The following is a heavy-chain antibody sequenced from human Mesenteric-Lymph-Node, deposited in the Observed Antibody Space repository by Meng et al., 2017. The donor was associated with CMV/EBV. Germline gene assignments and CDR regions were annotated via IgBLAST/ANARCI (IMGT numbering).Heavy chain of an antibody. CDR3: ARAEGRSSWYGGAFDI. Sequence: ASVKVSCKASGYTFTSYDINWVRQATGQGLEWMGWMNPSSGNTGHTQHFQGRVTITRNISTRTVYMELSGLTSEDTAVYYCARAEGRSSWYGGAFDIWGQGTMVTVSS. CDR2: MNPSSGNT. J-gene: IGHJ3*02. D-gene: IGHD6-13*01. V-gene: IGHV1-8*01. CDR1: GYTFTSYD.